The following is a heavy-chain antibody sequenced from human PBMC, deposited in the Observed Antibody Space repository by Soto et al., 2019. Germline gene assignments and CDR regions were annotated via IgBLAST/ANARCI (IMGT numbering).Heavy chain of an antibody. J-gene: IGHJ2*01. CDR2: VSYDGTNK. V-gene: IGHV3-30-3*01. CDR1: GFTFSNYA. D-gene: IGHD2-21*01. CDR3: ARDGATQMWRPWYFDL. Sequence: QVQLVESGGGVVQPGRSLRLSCAVSGFTFSNYAMHWVRQAPGKGLEWVAIVSYDGTNKYYADSVKGRFTISRDNSENXLYLQMNSLRGEDTAVYYCARDGATQMWRPWYFDLWGRGTLVTVSS.